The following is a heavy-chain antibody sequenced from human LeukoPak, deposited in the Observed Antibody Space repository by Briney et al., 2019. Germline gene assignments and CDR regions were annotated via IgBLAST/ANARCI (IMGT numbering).Heavy chain of an antibody. D-gene: IGHD3-16*02. J-gene: IGHJ4*02. CDR2: FDPEDGET. V-gene: IGHV1-24*01. Sequence: ASVKVSCKVSGYTLTELSMHWVRQAPGKGLEWMGGFDPEDGETIYAQKFQGRVTMTEDTSTDTAYMELSSLRSEDTAVYYCATDKGDYVWGSYLYWGQGTLVTVSS. CDR3: ATDKGDYVWGSYLY. CDR1: GYTLTELS.